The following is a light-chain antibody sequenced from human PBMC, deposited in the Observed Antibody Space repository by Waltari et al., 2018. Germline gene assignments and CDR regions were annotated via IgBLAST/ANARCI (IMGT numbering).Light chain of an antibody. Sequence: SYVLTQEPPVSVAQGETARITCGGDNIAEKNEHWYRQKPGQAPVLVIFYDSDRPSGIPERFSGSNSGNTATLTFSRAEAGDEADYYCQVWDTSIDLSVFGTGTKVTVL. CDR2: YDS. CDR3: QVWDTSIDLSV. V-gene: IGLV3-21*04. CDR1: NIAEKN. J-gene: IGLJ1*01.